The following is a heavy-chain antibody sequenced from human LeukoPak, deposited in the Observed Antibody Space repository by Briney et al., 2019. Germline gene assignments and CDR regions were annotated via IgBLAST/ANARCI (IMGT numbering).Heavy chain of an antibody. J-gene: IGHJ5*02. CDR3: ARTGIAARPTVWFDP. CDR1: GFTFSSYW. D-gene: IGHD6-6*01. CDR2: INSDGSSA. Sequence: GGSLRLSCAASGFTFSSYWMHWVRQAPGKGLVWVSHINSDGSSANYADSVKGRFTISRDNAKNTLYLQMNSLRAEDTAVYYCARTGIAARPTVWFDPWGQGTLVTVSS. V-gene: IGHV3-74*01.